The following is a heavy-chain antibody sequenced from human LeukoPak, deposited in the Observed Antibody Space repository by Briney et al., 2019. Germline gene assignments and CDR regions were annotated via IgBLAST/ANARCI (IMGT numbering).Heavy chain of an antibody. J-gene: IGHJ4*02. Sequence: PGGSLRLSCAASGFTFGDYYMSWLRQAPGKGLEWISDITSSGTYTNYADSVKGRFTISRDNAKNSLNLQMNSLRAEDTAVYYCARDRYCSGGNCYSGPFDNWGQGTLVTVSS. D-gene: IGHD2-15*01. CDR2: ITSSGTYT. CDR3: ARDRYCSGGNCYSGPFDN. CDR1: GFTFGDYY. V-gene: IGHV3-11*06.